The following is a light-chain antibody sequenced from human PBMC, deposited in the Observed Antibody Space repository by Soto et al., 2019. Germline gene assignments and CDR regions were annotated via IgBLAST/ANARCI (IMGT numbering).Light chain of an antibody. J-gene: IGLJ1*01. CDR2: DVT. CDR1: NSDVGGYNS. V-gene: IGLV2-14*01. CDR3: SSYTTNTAPNV. Sequence: QSALTQPASMSGSPGQSITISCTGTNSDVGGYNSVSWYQQHPGKAPKLMIYDVTNRPSGVSSRFSGSKSGNTASLTISGLQAEDEADYYCSSYTTNTAPNVVGTGTELTVL.